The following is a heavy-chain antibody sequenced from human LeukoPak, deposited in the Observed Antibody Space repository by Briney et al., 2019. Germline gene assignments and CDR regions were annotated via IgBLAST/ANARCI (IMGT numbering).Heavy chain of an antibody. CDR3: ATSNWNDDRYFDY. CDR2: ISGSGGST. V-gene: IGHV3-23*01. D-gene: IGHD1-1*01. Sequence: GGSLRLSCAASGFTFSSYGMSWVRQAPGKGLEWVSAISGSGGSTYYADSVKGRFTISRDNAKNSLYLQMNSLRAEDTALYYCATSNWNDDRYFDYWGQGTLVTVSS. CDR1: GFTFSSYG. J-gene: IGHJ4*02.